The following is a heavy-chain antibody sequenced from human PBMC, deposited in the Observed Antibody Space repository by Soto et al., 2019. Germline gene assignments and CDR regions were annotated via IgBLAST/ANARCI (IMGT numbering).Heavy chain of an antibody. D-gene: IGHD3-22*01. V-gene: IGHV3-33*01. J-gene: IGHJ2*01. CDR2: IWYDGSHE. Sequence: SLRLSCAASGFTFNNYGMHWVRQAPGKGLEWVAVIWYDGSHESYADSVKGRFTISRDNSKNTLYLQMNSLRAEDTAVYYCARDRYSYDSRAYQGVDWYFDLWGRGTLVTSPQ. CDR3: ARDRYSYDSRAYQGVDWYFDL. CDR1: GFTFNNYG.